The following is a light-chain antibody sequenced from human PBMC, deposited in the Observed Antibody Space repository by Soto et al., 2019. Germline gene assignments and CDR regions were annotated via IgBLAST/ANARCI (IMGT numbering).Light chain of an antibody. CDR3: QQYYSYPWIT. Sequence: AIQMTQSPSSLSASVGDRVTITCRASQGIRNDLGWYQQKPGKAPKLLIYAASSLQSGVPSRFSGSGSGKDFTLTISCLQSEDFATYYCQQYYSYPWITFGQGTRLEIK. CDR2: AAS. CDR1: QGIRND. J-gene: IGKJ5*01. V-gene: IGKV1-6*01.